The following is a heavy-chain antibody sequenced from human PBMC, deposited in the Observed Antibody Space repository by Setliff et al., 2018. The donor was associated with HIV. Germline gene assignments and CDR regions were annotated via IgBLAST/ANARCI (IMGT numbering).Heavy chain of an antibody. CDR1: GFTFSSYS. CDR2: ISSSSSTI. J-gene: IGHJ3*02. Sequence: GGSLRLSCAASGFTFSSYSVNWVRQAPGKGLEWVSYISSSSSTIYYADSVKGRFTISRDNAKNSLYLQMNSLRAEDTALYYCASRASHGAFDMWGQGTMVTVSS. CDR3: ASRASHGAFDM. V-gene: IGHV3-48*04.